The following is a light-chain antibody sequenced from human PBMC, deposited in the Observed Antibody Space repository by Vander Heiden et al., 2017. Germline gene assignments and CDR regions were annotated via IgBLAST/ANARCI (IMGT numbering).Light chain of an antibody. CDR2: GAS. J-gene: IGKJ4*01. Sequence: VLTHSTVTLSLSPGERATLSCRASQSVSSCFLECYQQQASQAPRLIYYGASRRAAGIPDWVSGSGSGTFFTLTISRLEDDDVALYYCQQDCSPLTFGGGTKVEIK. CDR1: QSVSSCF. V-gene: IGKV3-20*01. CDR3: QQDCSPLT.